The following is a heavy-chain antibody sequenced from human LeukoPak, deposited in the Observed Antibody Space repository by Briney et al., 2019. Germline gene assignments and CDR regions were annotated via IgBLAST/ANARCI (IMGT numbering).Heavy chain of an antibody. CDR2: IIPIFGTA. V-gene: IGHV1-69*13. Sequence: GASVKVSCKVSGGTFSSYAISWVRQAPGQGLEWMGGIIPIFGTANYAQKFQGRVTITADESTSTAYMELSSLRSEDTAVYYCASPSSTSSGLAFDIWGQGTMVTVSS. CDR1: GGTFSSYA. D-gene: IGHD2-2*01. J-gene: IGHJ3*02. CDR3: ASPSSTSSGLAFDI.